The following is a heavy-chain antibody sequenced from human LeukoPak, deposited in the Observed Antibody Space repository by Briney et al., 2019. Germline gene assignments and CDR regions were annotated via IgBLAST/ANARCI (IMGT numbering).Heavy chain of an antibody. V-gene: IGHV3-21*01. Sequence: KTGGSLRLSCAASGFTFSSYSMNWVRQAQGQGLEWVSSISSSSSYIYYADSVKGRFTISRDNSKNTLYLQVNSLRTEDTAVYYCAKIETFDYDTSGRHWLDSWGQGTLVTVSS. J-gene: IGHJ5*01. CDR3: AKIETFDYDTSGRHWLDS. D-gene: IGHD3-16*01. CDR2: ISSSSSYI. CDR1: GFTFSSYS.